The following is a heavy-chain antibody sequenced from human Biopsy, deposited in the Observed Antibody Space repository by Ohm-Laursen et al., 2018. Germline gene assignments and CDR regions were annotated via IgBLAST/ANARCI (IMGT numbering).Heavy chain of an antibody. J-gene: IGHJ6*02. CDR2: INYSGRI. V-gene: IGHV4-34*01. CDR1: GESFNGYY. Sequence: GTLSLTCAVYGESFNGYYWSWIRQTPGKGLEWIGEINYSGRINYNPSLKSRVTISVDTSKNQFSLKVRSVTAADTAVYYCVRGVDYYDPYHYYALDVWGQGTTVTVSS. D-gene: IGHD3-22*01. CDR3: VRGVDYYDPYHYYALDV.